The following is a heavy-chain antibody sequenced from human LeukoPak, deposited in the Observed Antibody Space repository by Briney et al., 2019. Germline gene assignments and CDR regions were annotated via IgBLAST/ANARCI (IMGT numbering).Heavy chain of an antibody. D-gene: IGHD6-19*01. V-gene: IGHV3-53*01. CDR2: IYSGGST. J-gene: IGHJ4*02. CDR1: GFTVSSNY. CDR3: ARGSRSSGWFDY. Sequence: GGSLRLSCAASGFTVSSNYMSWVRQAPGKGLEWVSVIYSGGSTYYEDSVKGRFTISRDNSKNTLYLQMNSLRAEDTAVYYCARGSRSSGWFDYWGQGTLVTVSS.